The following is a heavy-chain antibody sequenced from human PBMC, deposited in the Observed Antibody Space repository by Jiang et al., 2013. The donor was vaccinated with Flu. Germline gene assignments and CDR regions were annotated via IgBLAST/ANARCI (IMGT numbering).Heavy chain of an antibody. Sequence: LLKPSETLSLTCTVSGGSISSSSYYWGWIRQPPGKGLEWIGSIYYSGSTYYNPSLKSRVTISVDTSKNQFSLKLSSVTAADTAVYYCASQTYYYDPPDAFDIWGQGTMVTVSS. CDR3: ASQTYYYDPPDAFDI. D-gene: IGHD3-22*01. CDR1: GGSISSSSYY. CDR2: IYYSGST. V-gene: IGHV4-39*01. J-gene: IGHJ3*02.